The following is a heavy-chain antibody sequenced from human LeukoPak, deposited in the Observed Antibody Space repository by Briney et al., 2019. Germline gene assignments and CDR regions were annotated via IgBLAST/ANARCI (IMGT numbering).Heavy chain of an antibody. CDR2: IYYSGST. CDR3: ARRTGYSSGWYFDN. CDR1: GGSISSGYNY. Sequence: SETLSLTCTVSGGSISSGYNYWDWIRQPPGKGLEWIGSIYYSGSTYYNASLKSRITMSVDTSKNQFSLNLSSVTAADTAVYYCARRTGYSSGWYFDNWGQGALVTASS. J-gene: IGHJ4*02. V-gene: IGHV4-39*07. D-gene: IGHD6-19*01.